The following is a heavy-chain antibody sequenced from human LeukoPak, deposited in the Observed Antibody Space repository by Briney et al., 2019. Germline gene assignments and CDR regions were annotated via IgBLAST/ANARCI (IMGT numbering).Heavy chain of an antibody. J-gene: IGHJ4*02. D-gene: IGHD3-16*01. Sequence: ASVKVSCKASGGTFSSYAISWVRQAPGQGLEWMGIINPSGGSTSYAQKFQGRVTMTTDTSTSTAYMELRSLRSDDTAVYYCARIGLGPAPDYWGQGTLVTVSS. CDR1: GGTFSSYA. V-gene: IGHV1-46*01. CDR2: INPSGGST. CDR3: ARIGLGPAPDY.